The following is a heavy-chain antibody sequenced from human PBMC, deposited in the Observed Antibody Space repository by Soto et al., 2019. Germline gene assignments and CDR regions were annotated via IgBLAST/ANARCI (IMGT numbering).Heavy chain of an antibody. J-gene: IGHJ4*02. CDR3: AKALADYGEIADY. D-gene: IGHD4-17*01. CDR2: ISGSGGST. V-gene: IGHV3-23*01. CDR1: GFTFSSYA. Sequence: TGGSLRLSCAASGFTFSSYAMSWVRQAPGKGLEWVSAISGSGGSTYYADSVKGRFTISRDNSKNTLYLQMNSLRAEDTAVYYCAKALADYGEIADYWGQGTLVTVSS.